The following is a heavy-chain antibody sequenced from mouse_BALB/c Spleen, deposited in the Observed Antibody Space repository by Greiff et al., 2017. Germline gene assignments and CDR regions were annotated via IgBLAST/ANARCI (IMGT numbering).Heavy chain of an antibody. CDR3: TREGVTSFAY. Sequence: QVQLQQSGAELVTPGASVTLSCKASGYTFTSYYMYWVKQRPGQGLEWIGEINPSNGGTNFNEKFKSKATLTVDKSSSTAYMQLSSLTSEDSAVYYCTREGVTSFAYWGQGTLVTVSA. J-gene: IGHJ3*01. D-gene: IGHD2-3*01. CDR2: INPSNGGT. V-gene: IGHV1S81*02. CDR1: GYTFTSYY.